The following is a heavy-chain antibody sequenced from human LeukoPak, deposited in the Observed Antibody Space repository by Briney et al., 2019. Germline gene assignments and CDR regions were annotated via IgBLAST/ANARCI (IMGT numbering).Heavy chain of an antibody. D-gene: IGHD5-12*01. J-gene: IGHJ4*02. CDR2: IRTSNMK. V-gene: IGHV3-48*01. CDR3: ARDGWYSGYDFDS. CDR1: GFSFSSYN. Sequence: GGSLRLSCAASGFSFSSYNMNWVRQAPGKGLEWVSYIRTSNMKHSADAVKGRFTISRDNGKNSVYLQMSSLRSENAAVYYCARDGWYSGYDFDSGGQGTQVTVSS.